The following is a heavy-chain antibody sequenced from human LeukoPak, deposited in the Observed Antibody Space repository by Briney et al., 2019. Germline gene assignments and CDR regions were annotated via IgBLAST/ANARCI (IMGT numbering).Heavy chain of an antibody. D-gene: IGHD3-22*01. CDR2: INTDGSST. CDR1: EFTFSSYW. V-gene: IGHV3-74*01. Sequence: GGSLRLSCAASEFTFSSYWMHWVRQAPGKGLVWVSRINTDGSSTTYADSVKGRFTISRDDAKNTLYLQMNSLRAEDTAVYYCARVGGSYYDQDYWGQGTLVTVSS. CDR3: ARVGGSYYDQDY. J-gene: IGHJ4*02.